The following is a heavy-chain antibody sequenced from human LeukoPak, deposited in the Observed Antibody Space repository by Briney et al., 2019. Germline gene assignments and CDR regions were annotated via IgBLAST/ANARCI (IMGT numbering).Heavy chain of an antibody. Sequence: PGGSLRLSCAASGFTVSGSYMNWVRQAPGKGLEWVSVIYIDGSTYYADSVRGRFTISRDNSKNTLYLHMNSLSAEDSAVYFCARDRAGAYSDALDIWGQGAMVTVSS. CDR1: GFTVSGSY. D-gene: IGHD3-10*01. V-gene: IGHV3-53*01. CDR2: IYIDGST. J-gene: IGHJ3*02. CDR3: ARDRAGAYSDALDI.